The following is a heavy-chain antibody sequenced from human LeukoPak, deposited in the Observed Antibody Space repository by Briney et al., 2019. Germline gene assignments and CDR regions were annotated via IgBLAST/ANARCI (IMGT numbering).Heavy chain of an antibody. V-gene: IGHV4-59*01. Sequence: SETLSLTCTVSGGSISTYYWSWIRQPPGKGLEWIGYIYYTGSTSYNPSLKSRVTMSLDASKNQFSLELNSVTPADTAVYYCARDTPTAYCSVGSCYFDYWGQGSLVTVSS. CDR2: IYYTGST. CDR1: GGSISTYY. D-gene: IGHD2-15*01. J-gene: IGHJ4*02. CDR3: ARDTPTAYCSVGSCYFDY.